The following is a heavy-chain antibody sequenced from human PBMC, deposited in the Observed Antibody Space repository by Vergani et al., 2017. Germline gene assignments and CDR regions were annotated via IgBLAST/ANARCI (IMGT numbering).Heavy chain of an antibody. CDR1: GGTFSSYA. V-gene: IGHV1-69*01. D-gene: IGHD2-15*01. CDR2: IIPIFGTA. Sequence: QVQLVQSGAEVKKPGSSVKVSCKASGGTFSSYAISWVRQAPGQGLEWMGGIIPIFGTANYAQKFQGRVTITADESTSTAYMELSSLRSEETAVYYCAGVFLLAAGSGWFDPWGQGTLVTVSS. CDR3: AGVFLLAAGSGWFDP. J-gene: IGHJ5*02.